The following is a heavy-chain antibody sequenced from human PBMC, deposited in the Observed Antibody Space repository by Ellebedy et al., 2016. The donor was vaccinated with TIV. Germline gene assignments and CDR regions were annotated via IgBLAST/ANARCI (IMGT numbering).Heavy chain of an antibody. CDR1: GGSISSYY. CDR3: ARDREWELVGGHVYYYYGMDV. J-gene: IGHJ6*02. CDR2: IYTSGST. Sequence: SETLSLXXTVSGGSISSYYWSWIRQPAGKGLEWIGRIYTSGSTNYNPSLKSRVTMSVETSKNQFSLKLSSVTAADTAVYYCARDREWELVGGHVYYYYGMDVWGQGTTVTVSS. V-gene: IGHV4-4*07. D-gene: IGHD1-26*01.